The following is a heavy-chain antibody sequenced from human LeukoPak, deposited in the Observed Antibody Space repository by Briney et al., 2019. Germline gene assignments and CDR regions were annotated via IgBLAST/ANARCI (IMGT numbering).Heavy chain of an antibody. CDR2: IKQDGSEE. D-gene: IGHD3-10*01. CDR3: ARGPTPSYYYGSGSYYSLDF. Sequence: EGSLRLSCAASGFTFNSYWMSWVRQTPGKGLEWVANIKQDGSEEYYVGSVKGRFTVSRDNAKSSLFLQMNSLRVEDTAVYYCARGPTPSYYYGSGSYYSLDFWGQGTLVTVSS. J-gene: IGHJ4*02. CDR1: GFTFNSYW. V-gene: IGHV3-7*01.